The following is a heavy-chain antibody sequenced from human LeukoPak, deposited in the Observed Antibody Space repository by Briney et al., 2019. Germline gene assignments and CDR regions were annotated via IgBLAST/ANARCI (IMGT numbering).Heavy chain of an antibody. V-gene: IGHV4-34*01. CDR1: GGSFSGYY. J-gene: IGHJ4*02. CDR3: ARGLGGSFYFDY. D-gene: IGHD1-26*01. CDR2: INHSGST. Sequence: SETLSLTCAVYGGSFSGYYWSWIRQPPEKGLEWIGEINHSGSTNYNPSLKSRVTISVDTSKNQFSLKLSSVTAADTAVYYCARGLGGSFYFDYWGQGTLVTVSS.